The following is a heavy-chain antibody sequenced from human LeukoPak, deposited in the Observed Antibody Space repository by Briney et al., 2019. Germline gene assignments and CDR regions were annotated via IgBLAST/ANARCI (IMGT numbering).Heavy chain of an antibody. Sequence: GGSLRLSCAASGFTFNNYAMSWVRQAPGKGLEWVSAISGSDAGTYYADSVKGRFTISRDNSKNTLYLQMNSLRAEDTAVYYCAREGITYYYDSSASDYWGQGTLVTVSS. CDR1: GFTFNNYA. V-gene: IGHV3-23*01. CDR3: AREGITYYYDSSASDY. J-gene: IGHJ4*02. D-gene: IGHD3-22*01. CDR2: ISGSDAGT.